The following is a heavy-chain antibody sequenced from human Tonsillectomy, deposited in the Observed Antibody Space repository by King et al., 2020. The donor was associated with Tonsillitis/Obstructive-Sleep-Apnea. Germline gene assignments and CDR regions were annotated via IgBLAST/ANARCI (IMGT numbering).Heavy chain of an antibody. CDR3: ARSGDFWSGYSLYFDY. V-gene: IGHV3-66*01. CDR1: GFTVSSNY. D-gene: IGHD3-3*01. CDR2: IYSGGST. Sequence: VQLVESGGGLVQPGGSLRLSCAASGFTVSSNYMSWVRQAPGKRLEWVSVIYSGGSTYYANSVKGRFTISRDNSKNTLYLQMNSLRAEDTAVYYCARSGDFWSGYSLYFDYWGQGALVTVSS. J-gene: IGHJ4*02.